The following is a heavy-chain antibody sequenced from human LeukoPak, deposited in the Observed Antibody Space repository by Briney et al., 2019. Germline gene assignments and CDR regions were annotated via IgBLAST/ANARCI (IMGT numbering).Heavy chain of an antibody. V-gene: IGHV3-74*01. Sequence: RGSLRLSCAASGFTFSHYWMHWVRPAPGKGLVWVSRIESDGGRTDYADSLKGRFTISRDNAKNTVYLEMNSLRAEDTAVYYCARVGHCSSTACFIDYWGQGTLVTVSS. J-gene: IGHJ4*02. CDR1: GFTFSHYW. CDR3: ARVGHCSSTACFIDY. CDR2: IESDGGRT. D-gene: IGHD2-2*01.